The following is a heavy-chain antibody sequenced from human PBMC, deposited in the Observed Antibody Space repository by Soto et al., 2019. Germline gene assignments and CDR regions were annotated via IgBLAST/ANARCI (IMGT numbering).Heavy chain of an antibody. J-gene: IGHJ4*02. CDR1: GFTFSSYA. D-gene: IGHD3-16*01. Sequence: QVQLVESGGGVVQPGRSLRLSCAASGFTFSSYAMHWVRQAPGKGLEWVAVISYDGSNKYYADSVKGRFTISRDNSKNTLYLQRNSLRAEDTAVYYCARGLGVLCDGNIDCDYWGQGTLVTVSS. V-gene: IGHV3-30-3*01. CDR2: ISYDGSNK. CDR3: ARGLGVLCDGNIDCDY.